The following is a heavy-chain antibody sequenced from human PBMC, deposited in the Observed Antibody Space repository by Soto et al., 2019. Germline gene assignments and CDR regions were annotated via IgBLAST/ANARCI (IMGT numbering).Heavy chain of an antibody. Sequence: ASVKVSCKAPGYTFTSYGISWVRQAPGQGLEWMGWISAYNGNTNYAQKLQGRVTMTTDTSTSTAYMELRSLRSDDTAVYYCARDRDSSGYYPSDAFDIWGQGTMVTVSS. V-gene: IGHV1-18*01. CDR2: ISAYNGNT. D-gene: IGHD3-22*01. CDR1: GYTFTSYG. J-gene: IGHJ3*02. CDR3: ARDRDSSGYYPSDAFDI.